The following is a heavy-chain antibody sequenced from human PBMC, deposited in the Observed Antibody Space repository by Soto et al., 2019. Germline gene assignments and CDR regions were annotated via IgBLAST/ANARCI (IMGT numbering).Heavy chain of an antibody. D-gene: IGHD1-26*01. CDR2: ITAGDGTA. CDR3: VRDSYPTSFFWLDA. Sequence: QVQLVQSGAEVRKPGASVKVSCKASGYNVTRYTLHWVRQAPGQRLEWMGWITAGDGTANYSQKLQGRVTISRDMAANTVYMYLNSLRSEDTAVSYCVRDSYPTSFFWLDAWGRGTLLTVSS. V-gene: IGHV1-3*01. CDR1: GYNVTRYT. J-gene: IGHJ5*02.